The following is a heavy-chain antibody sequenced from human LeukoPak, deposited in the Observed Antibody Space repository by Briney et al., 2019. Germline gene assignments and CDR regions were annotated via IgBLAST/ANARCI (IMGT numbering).Heavy chain of an antibody. CDR1: GFTVSSDY. V-gene: IGHV3-66*01. CDR2: IYNDGST. CDR3: AKDARTMVQGAYYFDY. J-gene: IGHJ4*02. D-gene: IGHD3-10*01. Sequence: GGSLRLSCLASGFTVSSDYMSWARQAPGKGLEWVSIIYNDGSTYYANSVKGRSTISRDNSKHTLYLQMNSLRADDTAIYYCAKDARTMVQGAYYFDYWGQGTLVTVSS.